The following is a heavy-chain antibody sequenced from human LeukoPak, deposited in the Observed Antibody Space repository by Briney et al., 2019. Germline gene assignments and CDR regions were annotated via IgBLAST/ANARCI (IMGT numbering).Heavy chain of an antibody. Sequence: SQTLSLTCAISGDSVSSNSAAWNWIRQSPSRGLEWLGRTYYTSKWHSDYAPSVKGRITINADTSKNQFSLKLSSVTAADTAVYYCARGQDRCSGGSCYVDYWGQGTLVTVSS. J-gene: IGHJ4*02. CDR2: TYYTSKWHS. CDR3: ARGQDRCSGGSCYVDY. V-gene: IGHV6-1*01. CDR1: GDSVSSNSAA. D-gene: IGHD2-15*01.